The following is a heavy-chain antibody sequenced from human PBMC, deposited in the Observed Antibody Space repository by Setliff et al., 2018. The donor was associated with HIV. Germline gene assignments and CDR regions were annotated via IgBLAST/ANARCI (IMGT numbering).Heavy chain of an antibody. Sequence: SETLSLTCTVSGGSFSTSYWNWIRQPPGKGLEWIAYISISWTTNYNPSLKSRVTISLDTSRNQFSLKLGSVTAADTAMSYCAREHCSGGSCNGFDIWGQGTMVTVSS. J-gene: IGHJ3*02. CDR3: AREHCSGGSCNGFDI. V-gene: IGHV4-4*09. CDR2: ISISWTT. D-gene: IGHD2-15*01. CDR1: GGSFSTSY.